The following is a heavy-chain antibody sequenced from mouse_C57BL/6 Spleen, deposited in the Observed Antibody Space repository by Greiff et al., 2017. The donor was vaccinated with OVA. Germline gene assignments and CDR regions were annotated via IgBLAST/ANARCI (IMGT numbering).Heavy chain of an antibody. J-gene: IGHJ2*02. CDR2: INYDGSST. V-gene: IGHV5-16*01. CDR3: TRHYSIDY. Sequence: EVKLVESEGGLVQPGSSMKLSCTASGFTFSDYYMAWVRQVPEKGLEWVANINYDGSSTYYLDSLKSRFIISRDNAKNILYLQMSSLKSEGTATYYCTRHYSIDYWGQGTSLTVSS. D-gene: IGHD1-1*02. CDR1: GFTFSDYY.